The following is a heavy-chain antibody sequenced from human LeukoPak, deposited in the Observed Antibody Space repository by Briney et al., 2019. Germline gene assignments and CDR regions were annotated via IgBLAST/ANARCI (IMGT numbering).Heavy chain of an antibody. Sequence: SETLSPTCAVYGGSFSGYYWSWIRQPPGKGLEWIGEINHSGSTNYNPSLKSRVTISVDTSKNQFSLKLSSVTAADTAVYYCARRGGSYPLDYWGQGTLVTVSS. J-gene: IGHJ4*02. V-gene: IGHV4-34*01. CDR3: ARRGGSYPLDY. CDR2: INHSGST. CDR1: GGSFSGYY. D-gene: IGHD1-26*01.